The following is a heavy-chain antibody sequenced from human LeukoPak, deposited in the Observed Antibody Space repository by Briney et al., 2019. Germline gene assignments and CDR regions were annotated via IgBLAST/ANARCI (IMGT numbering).Heavy chain of an antibody. CDR2: MSFDGNNI. CDR1: GFTFSSYA. D-gene: IGHD2-2*02. Sequence: GGSLRLSCAASGFTFSSYAMHWVRLAPGKGLEWVALMSFDGNNIYYTDSVKGRFSISRDNSKNTLYLEMNSLRPEDTAVYYCARDLASDIPINFDLWGRGTLVTVSS. V-gene: IGHV3-30*04. J-gene: IGHJ2*01. CDR3: ARDLASDIPINFDL.